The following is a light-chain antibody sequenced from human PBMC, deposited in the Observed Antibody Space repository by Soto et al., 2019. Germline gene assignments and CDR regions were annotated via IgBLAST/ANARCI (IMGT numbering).Light chain of an antibody. CDR2: DAS. Sequence: DIQMTQSPSSLSASVGDRVTITCRASQSISSYLNWYQQKPGKAPLLLIYDASSLQSGVPSRFSGSTSGTDFTLTISSLQPEDFATYYCQQSYSTPYTFGQGNKLDIK. CDR1: QSISSY. V-gene: IGKV1-39*01. J-gene: IGKJ2*01. CDR3: QQSYSTPYT.